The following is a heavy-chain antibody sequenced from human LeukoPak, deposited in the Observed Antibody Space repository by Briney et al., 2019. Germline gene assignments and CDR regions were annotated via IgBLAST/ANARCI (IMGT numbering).Heavy chain of an antibody. CDR1: GGSFSGYY. J-gene: IGHJ4*02. CDR3: AREDEGFDY. V-gene: IGHV4-34*01. CDR2: INHSGST. Sequence: PSETLSLTCAVYGGSFSGYYWSWIRQPPGKGLEWIGEINHSGSTNHNPSLKSRVTISVDRSTNQFSLNLSSVTAADTAVYYCAREDEGFDYWGQGTLVTVSS.